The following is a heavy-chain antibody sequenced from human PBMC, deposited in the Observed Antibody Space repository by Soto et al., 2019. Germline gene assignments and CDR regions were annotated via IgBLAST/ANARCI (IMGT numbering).Heavy chain of an antibody. V-gene: IGHV1-18*01. CDR1: GYTFTNSG. D-gene: IGHD3-22*01. CDR2: IGAYNGHT. J-gene: IGHJ6*04. Sequence: ASLQASCTSSGYTFTNSGISWVRQAPGQGLEWMGWIGAYNGHTKYAQKLQGRVTMTTDASTSTAYMELRSLKSDDTAVYYCAREDYYDRSGDFSFRYHFGMSGWG. CDR3: AREDYYDRSGDFSFRYHFGMSG.